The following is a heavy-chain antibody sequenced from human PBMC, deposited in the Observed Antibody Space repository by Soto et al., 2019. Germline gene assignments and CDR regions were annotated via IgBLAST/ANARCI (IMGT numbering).Heavy chain of an antibody. CDR3: ARDQSGFSDC. V-gene: IGHV3-21*01. J-gene: IGHJ4*02. CDR1: GFSFSIYS. Sequence: GGSLRLSCAASGFSFSIYSMNWVRQAPGKGLEWVSCISSSSDHIYYADSVKGRFTISRDNAKNSLYLQMNGLRAEDTAVYYCARDQSGFSDCWGQGTLVTAPQ. D-gene: IGHD5-12*01. CDR2: ISSSSDHI.